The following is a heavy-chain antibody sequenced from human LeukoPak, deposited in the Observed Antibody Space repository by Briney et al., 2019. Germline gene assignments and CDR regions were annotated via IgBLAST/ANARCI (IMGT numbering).Heavy chain of an antibody. J-gene: IGHJ4*02. Sequence: PGGSLRLSCAASGFTLSSYSMNWVRQAPGKGLEWISHITWSGSTIFYADSVKGRFTISRDSAKNSLYLQMNSLRAEDTAVYYCANSRPYATLDYWGQGTLVTVSS. V-gene: IGHV3-48*01. CDR2: ITWSGSTI. CDR1: GFTLSSYS. CDR3: ANSRPYATLDY. D-gene: IGHD2-8*01.